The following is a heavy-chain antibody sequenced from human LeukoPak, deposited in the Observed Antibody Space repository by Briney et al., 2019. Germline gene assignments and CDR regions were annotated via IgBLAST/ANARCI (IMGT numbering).Heavy chain of an antibody. Sequence: ASVKVSCKASGGTFSSYAISWVRQAPGQGLEWMGGIIPIFGTANYAQKFQGRVTITADESTSTAYMELSSLRSEDTAVYYCARDRRTYSSGWYDYWGQGTLVTVSS. CDR1: GGTFSSYA. CDR3: ARDRRTYSSGWYDY. J-gene: IGHJ4*02. D-gene: IGHD6-19*01. CDR2: IIPIFGTA. V-gene: IGHV1-69*01.